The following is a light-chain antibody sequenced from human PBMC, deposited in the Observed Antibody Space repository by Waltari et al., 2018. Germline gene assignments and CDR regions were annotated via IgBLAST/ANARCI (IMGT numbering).Light chain of an antibody. CDR3: QQRSSWPLT. Sequence: DIVLTQSPVTLSLSPGDRATLSCRASQSVGNSLAWYQLKPGQAPTLLIYDASTKATGIPARFSGSRSGTDFTLTITYLAPEDFAVYYCQQRSSWPLTFGGGTTVEIK. CDR1: QSVGNS. CDR2: DAS. V-gene: IGKV3-11*01. J-gene: IGKJ4*01.